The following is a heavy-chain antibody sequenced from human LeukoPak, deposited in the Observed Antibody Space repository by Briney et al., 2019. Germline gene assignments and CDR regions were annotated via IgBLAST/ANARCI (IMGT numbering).Heavy chain of an antibody. J-gene: IGHJ5*02. Sequence: GASLKVSCKASGYTFTSYDINWVRQATGQGLEWMGWMNPNSGNTGYAQKFQGRVTMTRNTSISTAYMELSSLRSEDTAVYYCAVNLMTTVMYNWFDPWSQGTLVTVSS. D-gene: IGHD4-17*01. CDR3: AVNLMTTVMYNWFDP. CDR2: MNPNSGNT. V-gene: IGHV1-8*01. CDR1: GYTFTSYD.